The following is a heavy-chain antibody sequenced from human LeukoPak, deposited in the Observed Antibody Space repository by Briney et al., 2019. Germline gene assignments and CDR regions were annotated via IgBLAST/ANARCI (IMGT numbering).Heavy chain of an antibody. D-gene: IGHD1-26*01. CDR1: GFTFSSYW. CDR3: ASFSGSLAATNYYYYYMDV. Sequence: GGSLRLSCAASGFTFSSYWMSWVRQAPGKGLEWVANIKQDGSEKYYVDSVKGRFTISRDNAKNSLYLQMNSLRAEDTAVYYCASFSGSLAATNYYYYYMDVWGKGTTVTVSS. CDR2: IKQDGSEK. J-gene: IGHJ6*03. V-gene: IGHV3-7*01.